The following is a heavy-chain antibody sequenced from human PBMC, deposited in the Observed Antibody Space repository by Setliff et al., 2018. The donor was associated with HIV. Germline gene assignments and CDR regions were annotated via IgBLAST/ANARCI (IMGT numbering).Heavy chain of an antibody. CDR2: IYPSDSDT. CDR1: GYSFTGYW. D-gene: IGHD1-20*01. CDR3: ASSITVAGGRSFYYYAMDV. V-gene: IGHV5-51*01. Sequence: GESLKISCKASGYSFTGYWIGWVRQMPGKGLEWMGIIYPSDSDTRYSPSFQGQVTISADKSITTAYLQWSSLKASDTDMYYCASSITVAGGRSFYYYAMDVWGQGTTVTVSS. J-gene: IGHJ6*02.